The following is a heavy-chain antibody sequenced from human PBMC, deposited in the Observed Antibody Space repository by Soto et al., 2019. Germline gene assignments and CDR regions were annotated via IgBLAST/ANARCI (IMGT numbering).Heavy chain of an antibody. V-gene: IGHV4-31*03. J-gene: IGHJ4*02. D-gene: IGHD1-1*01. CDR1: GGSISSGGTGSY. CDR3: ASGHDAYKVRY. CDR2: IYYTGNT. Sequence: QVQLQESGPGLVKPSQTLSLTCTVSGGSISSGGTGSYWTWIRQLPGKGLEWIGYIYYTGNTYYSPSLKSRPTISIYTSENQFSLKLTSVPAAGTAVYFCASGHDAYKVRYWGQGTLVTVSS.